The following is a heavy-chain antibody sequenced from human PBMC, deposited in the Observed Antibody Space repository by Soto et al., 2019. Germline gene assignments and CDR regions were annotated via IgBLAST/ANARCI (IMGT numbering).Heavy chain of an antibody. V-gene: IGHV3-33*01. CDR3: ARAYLGRPGD. J-gene: IGHJ4*02. CDR2: IWYDGSNK. D-gene: IGHD2-8*01. CDR1: GFTFSSYG. Sequence: QVQLVESGGGVVQPGRSLRLSCAASGFTFSSYGMHWVRQAPGKGLEWVAVIWYDGSNKYYADSVKGRFTISRDNSKNTLYLQMNGLRAEDTAVYYCARAYLGRPGDWGQGTLVTVSS.